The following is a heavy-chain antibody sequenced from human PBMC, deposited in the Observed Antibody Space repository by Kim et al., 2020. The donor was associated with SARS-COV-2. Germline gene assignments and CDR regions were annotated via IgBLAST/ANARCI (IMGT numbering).Heavy chain of an antibody. V-gene: IGHV3-64*01. CDR2: ISSNGGST. D-gene: IGHD3-22*01. J-gene: IGHJ4*02. CDR1: GFTFSSYA. Sequence: GGSLRLSCAASGFTFSSYAMHWVRQAPGKGLEYVSAISSNGGSTYYANSVKGRFTISRDNSKNTLYLQMGSLRAEDMAVYYCVGSPFYDSSGYYSNPNFDYWGQGTLVTVSS. CDR3: VGSPFYDSSGYYSNPNFDY.